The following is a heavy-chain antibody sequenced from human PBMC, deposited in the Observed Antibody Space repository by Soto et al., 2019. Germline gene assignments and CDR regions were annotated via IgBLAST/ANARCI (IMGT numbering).Heavy chain of an antibody. Sequence: QVQLQESGPGLVKPSETLSLTCTVSGGSVSSGSYYWSWIRQPPGKGLEWIGYIYYSGSTNYNPSLKSRVTISVDTSKNQFSLKLSSVTAADTAVYYCARDPGATKYYYYGMDVWGQGTTVTVSS. CDR3: ARDPGATKYYYYGMDV. CDR1: GGSVSSGSYY. V-gene: IGHV4-61*01. CDR2: IYYSGST. J-gene: IGHJ6*02. D-gene: IGHD1-26*01.